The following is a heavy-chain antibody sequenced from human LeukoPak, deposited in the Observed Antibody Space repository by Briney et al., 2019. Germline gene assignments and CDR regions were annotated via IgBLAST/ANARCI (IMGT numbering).Heavy chain of an antibody. V-gene: IGHV4-30-4*01. J-gene: IGHJ4*02. Sequence: SETLSLTCTVSGGSTSSGDYYWSWIRQPPGKGLEWIGYIYYSGSTYYNPSLKSRVTISVDTSKNQFSLKLSSVTAADTAVYYCARDRPGGSSLDYWGQGTLVTVSS. CDR3: ARDRPGGSSLDY. D-gene: IGHD6-13*01. CDR2: IYYSGST. CDR1: GGSTSSGDYY.